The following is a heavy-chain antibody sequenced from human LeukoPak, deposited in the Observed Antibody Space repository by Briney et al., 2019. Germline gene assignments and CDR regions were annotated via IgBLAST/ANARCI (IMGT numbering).Heavy chain of an antibody. Sequence: PSGTLSLTCAVSGDSISNDLWWSWVRQSPGKGLEWIGEIHQSESTNYNPSFESRLTISVDKSKNQFSLKLRSVTAADTAVYYCARAGHYCLDYLGQGTLVTVSS. D-gene: IGHD3-10*01. CDR1: GDSISNDLW. CDR2: IHQSEST. CDR3: ARAGHYCLDY. J-gene: IGHJ4*02. V-gene: IGHV4-4*02.